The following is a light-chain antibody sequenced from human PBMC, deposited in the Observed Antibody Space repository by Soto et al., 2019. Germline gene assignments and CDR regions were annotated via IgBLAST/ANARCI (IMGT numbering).Light chain of an antibody. Sequence: QSVLTQPASVSGSPGQSITISCTGISSDVGSYNLVSWYQQHPGKAPKLMIYEVSKRPSGVSDRFSGSKSGNTASLTISGLQAEDETDYYCCSYAGTSTFVVFGTGTKVTVL. V-gene: IGLV2-23*02. J-gene: IGLJ1*01. CDR2: EVS. CDR1: SSDVGSYNL. CDR3: CSYAGTSTFVV.